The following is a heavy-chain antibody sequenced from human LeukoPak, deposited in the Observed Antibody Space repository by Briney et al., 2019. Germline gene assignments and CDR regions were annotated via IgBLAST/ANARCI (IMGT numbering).Heavy chain of an antibody. CDR1: GYTFTGYY. CDR3: ARGPNYYDSGGYYSYYYYMDV. Sequence: ASVKVSCKASGYTFTGYYMHWVRQAPGQGLEWMGWINPNSGGTNYAQKFQGRVTMTRDTSISTAFMDLSRLRSDDTAVYYCARGPNYYDSGGYYSYYYYMDVWGKGTTVTVSS. D-gene: IGHD3-22*01. CDR2: INPNSGGT. V-gene: IGHV1-2*02. J-gene: IGHJ6*03.